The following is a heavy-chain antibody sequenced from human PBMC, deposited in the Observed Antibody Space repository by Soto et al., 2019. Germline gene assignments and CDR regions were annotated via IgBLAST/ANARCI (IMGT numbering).Heavy chain of an antibody. Sequence: ASVKVSCKASGYTFTSYDIYWVRQATGQGLEWMGWMNPNTGNSAYAQKFQGRVTVTSDTSINTVHMELNSLRSEDTAVYYCARRAETNGWNGFGADKYYYDFWGQGTLVTVSS. CDR3: ARRAETNGWNGFGADKYYYDF. V-gene: IGHV1-8*01. CDR1: GYTFTSYD. D-gene: IGHD1-1*01. J-gene: IGHJ4*02. CDR2: MNPNTGNS.